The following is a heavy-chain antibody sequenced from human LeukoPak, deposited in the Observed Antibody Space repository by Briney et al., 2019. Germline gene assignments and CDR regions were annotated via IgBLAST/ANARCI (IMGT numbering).Heavy chain of an antibody. CDR1: GLTVSNNH. CDR3: ARNVGY. J-gene: IGHJ4*02. CDR2: IYSGGST. D-gene: IGHD1-26*01. V-gene: IGHV3-53*01. Sequence: GGSLILPYAVSGLTVSNNHMSWVRQAPGKGLEWVSVIYSGGSTYYADSVKGRFTISRDNSKNTVYLQMNSLRDEDTAVYYCARNVGYWGQGTLVTVSS.